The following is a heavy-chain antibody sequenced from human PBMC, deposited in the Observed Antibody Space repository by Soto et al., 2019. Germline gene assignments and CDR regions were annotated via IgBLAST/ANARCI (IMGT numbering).Heavy chain of an antibody. CDR3: ARDPRSYYDFWSGYQTEYYYDGMDV. Sequence: QVQLVQSGAEVKKPGSSVKVSCKASGGTFSSYAISWVRQAPGQGLEWMGGIIPIFGTANYAQKFQGRVTITAHESTSTAYMELSSLRSEDTAVYYCARDPRSYYDFWSGYQTEYYYDGMDVWGQGTTVTVSS. CDR1: GGTFSSYA. V-gene: IGHV1-69*12. J-gene: IGHJ6*02. CDR2: IIPIFGTA. D-gene: IGHD3-3*01.